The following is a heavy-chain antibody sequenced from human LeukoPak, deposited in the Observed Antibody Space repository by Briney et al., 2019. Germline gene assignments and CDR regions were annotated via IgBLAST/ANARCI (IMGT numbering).Heavy chain of an antibody. J-gene: IGHJ4*02. CDR2: IYYSGST. CDR1: GGSISSYY. CDR3: ASASSKYSSSWRFDY. Sequence: SETLSLTCTVSGGSISSYYWSWIRQPPGKGLEWIGYIYYSGSTNYNPSLKSRVTISVDTSKNQFSPKLSSVTAADTAVYYCASASSKYSSSWRFDYWGQGTLVTVSS. V-gene: IGHV4-59*01. D-gene: IGHD6-13*01.